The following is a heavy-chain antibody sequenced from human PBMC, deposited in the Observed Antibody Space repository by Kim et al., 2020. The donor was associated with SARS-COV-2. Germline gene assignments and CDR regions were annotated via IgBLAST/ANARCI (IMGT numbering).Heavy chain of an antibody. J-gene: IGHJ4*02. Sequence: ASVKVSCKTSGFTFTEFGISWVRQAPGQGLEWMGWIGAYNDNTNYEQKFQGRVAMTTDTSTSTAYMELRSLTSDDTAVYYCARSGRSVTSHFDFWGQGTLVTVSS. D-gene: IGHD2-8*02. V-gene: IGHV1-18*01. CDR1: GFTFTEFG. CDR3: ARSGRSVTSHFDF. CDR2: IGAYNDNT.